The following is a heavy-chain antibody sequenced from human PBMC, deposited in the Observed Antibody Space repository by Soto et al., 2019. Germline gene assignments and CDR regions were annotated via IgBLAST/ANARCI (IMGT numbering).Heavy chain of an antibody. CDR3: AKNQGVELVPLATVDWFDP. CDR1: GFIFENFG. V-gene: IGHV3-23*01. Sequence: GGYLRLSCAASGFIFENFGMSWVRQAPGKGLEWISSISGSGFKKYYADSVKGRFTISRDNSKSTVYLELNNLSAEDTAVYHCAKNQGVELVPLATVDWFDPWGQGSVVTVSS. CDR2: ISGSGFKK. D-gene: IGHD1-26*01. J-gene: IGHJ5*02.